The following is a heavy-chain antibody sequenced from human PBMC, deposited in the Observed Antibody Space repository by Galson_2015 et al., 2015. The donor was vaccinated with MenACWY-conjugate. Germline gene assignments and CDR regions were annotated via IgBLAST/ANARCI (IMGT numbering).Heavy chain of an antibody. CDR3: TRDRHPPSAPFDY. J-gene: IGHJ4*02. Sequence: SGGANYAQHFQVRVTMTRDTSISTAYMDLSSLRSDDTAVYYCTRDRHPPSAPFDYWGQGTLVTVSS. V-gene: IGHV1-2*02. CDR2: SGGA. D-gene: IGHD2-2*01.